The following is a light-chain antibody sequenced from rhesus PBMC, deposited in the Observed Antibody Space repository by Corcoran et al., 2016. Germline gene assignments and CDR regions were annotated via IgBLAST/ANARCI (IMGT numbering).Light chain of an antibody. Sequence: DIQLTQSPSSLSASVGDRVTITCRASQGISSHLAWYQQKSGKAPKLLIYDASNLESGVPSRFSGSGAGTEFTLTISSLQPEDFATYYGPQRNSYPFTFGPGTKLDIK. CDR1: QGISSH. V-gene: IGKV1-38*01. J-gene: IGKJ3*01. CDR3: PQRNSYPFT. CDR2: DAS.